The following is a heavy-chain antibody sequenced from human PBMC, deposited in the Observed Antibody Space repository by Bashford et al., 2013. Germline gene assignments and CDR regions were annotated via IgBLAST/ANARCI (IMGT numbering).Heavy chain of an antibody. Sequence: SETLSLTCAVYGGSFSGYYWSWIRQPPGKGLEWIGEINHSGSTNYNPSLKSRVTISVDTSKNQFSLKLSSVTAADTAVYYCARGRLGYYDSSGYYFAADAFDIWGQGTMVTVSS. CDR3: ARGRLGYYDSSGYYFAADAFDI. V-gene: IGHV4-34*01. J-gene: IGHJ3*02. CDR2: INHSGST. D-gene: IGHD3-22*01. CDR1: GGSFSGYY.